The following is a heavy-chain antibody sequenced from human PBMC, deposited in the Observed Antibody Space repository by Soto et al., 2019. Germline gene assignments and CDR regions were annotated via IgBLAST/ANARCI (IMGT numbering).Heavy chain of an antibody. D-gene: IGHD2-8*01. V-gene: IGHV1-69*02. CDR2: IIPSLGLP. CDR3: ARNYTIPGIIAAVGASDI. J-gene: IGHJ3*02. Sequence: QVQLVQSGAEVKKPGSSVKVSCKASGGTFSSYTFNWVRQAPGQGLEWMGRIIPSLGLPNYAQKSQGRVTTPAEKSTNTVYTDLSSLRSAATAAYYCARNYTIPGIIAAVGASDI. CDR1: GGTFSSYT.